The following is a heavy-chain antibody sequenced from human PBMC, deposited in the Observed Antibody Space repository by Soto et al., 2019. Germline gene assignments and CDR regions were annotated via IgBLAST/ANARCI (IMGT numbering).Heavy chain of an antibody. CDR2: IIPIFGTA. CDR1: GGTFSSYA. D-gene: IGHD2-2*01. Sequence: SVKVSCKASGGTFSSYAISWVRQAPGQGLEWMGGIIPIFGTANYAQKIQGRVTITADESTSTAYMELSSLRSEDTAVYYCARLLCSSTSCPNPYFDYWGQGTLVTVSS. CDR3: ARLLCSSTSCPNPYFDY. V-gene: IGHV1-69*13. J-gene: IGHJ4*02.